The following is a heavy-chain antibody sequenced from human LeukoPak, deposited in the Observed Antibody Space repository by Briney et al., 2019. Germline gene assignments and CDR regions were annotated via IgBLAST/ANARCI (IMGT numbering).Heavy chain of an antibody. Sequence: SETLSLTCTVSGYSISSGYYWGWIRQPPGKGLEWIGSIYHSGSTYYNPSLKSRVTISVDTSKNHFSLKLSSVTAADTAVYYCARDRRPYYYYYYMDVWGKGTTVTVSS. J-gene: IGHJ6*03. CDR3: ARDRRPYYYYYYMDV. CDR1: GYSISSGYY. CDR2: IYHSGST. V-gene: IGHV4-38-2*02.